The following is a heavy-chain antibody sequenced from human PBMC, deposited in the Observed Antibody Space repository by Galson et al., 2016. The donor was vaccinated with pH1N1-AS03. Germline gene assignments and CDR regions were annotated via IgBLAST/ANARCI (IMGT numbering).Heavy chain of an antibody. Sequence: CAISGDSVSTKNVAWNWFRQSPSRGLEWLGRTYYESKWYHNYATEYTASVRGRITISRDDSKNTAYLQMNSLKTEDTAVYYCTRQGPTISDDFDYWGQGTLVTVSS. J-gene: IGHJ4*02. CDR3: TRQGPTISDDFDY. CDR1: GDSVSTKNVA. D-gene: IGHD1-14*01. V-gene: IGHV6-1*01. CDR2: TYYESKWYH.